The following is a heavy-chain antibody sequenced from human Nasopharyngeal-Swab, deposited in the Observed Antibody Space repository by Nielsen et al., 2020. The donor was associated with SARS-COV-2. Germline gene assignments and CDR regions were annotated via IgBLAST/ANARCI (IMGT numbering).Heavy chain of an antibody. J-gene: IGHJ4*02. CDR3: AKSWTYYFDY. V-gene: IGHV3-23*01. CDR2: ISGSGGST. Sequence: VRQAPGKGLEWVSAISGSGGSTYYADSVKGRFTISRDNSKNTLYLQMNSLRAEDTALYYCAKSWTYYFDYWGQGTLVTVSS. D-gene: IGHD3/OR15-3a*01.